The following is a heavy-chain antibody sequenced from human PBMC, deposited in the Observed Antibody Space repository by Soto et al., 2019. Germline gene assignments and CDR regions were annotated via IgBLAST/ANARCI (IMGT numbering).Heavy chain of an antibody. CDR1: GGSISSGDYY. D-gene: IGHD3-3*01. V-gene: IGHV4-30-4*01. CDR2: IDYSGST. CDR3: ARDYDFWSGTRPVYYYYGMDV. J-gene: IGHJ6*02. Sequence: QVQLQESGPGLVKPSQTLSLTGTVSGGSISSGDYYWRWIRQPPGKGLEWIGYIDYSGSTYYNPSLTSRVNISVDTSKKQFSLELSSVTAADTAVYYCARDYDFWSGTRPVYYYYGMDVWGQGTTVTVSS.